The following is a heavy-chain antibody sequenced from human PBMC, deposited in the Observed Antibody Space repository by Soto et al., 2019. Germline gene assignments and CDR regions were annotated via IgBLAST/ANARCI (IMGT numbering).Heavy chain of an antibody. J-gene: IGHJ6*03. CDR2: ISSSGSTI. CDR1: GFTFSDYY. V-gene: IGHV3-11*01. D-gene: IGHD6-6*01. Sequence: VQLVESGGGLVKPGGSLRLSCAASGFTFSDYYMSWIRQAPGKGLEWVSYISSSGSTIYYADSVKGRFTISRDNAKNSLYLQMNSLRAEDTAVYYCARAFVGYSSSSYSYYYYYYMDVWGKGTTVTVSS. CDR3: ARAFVGYSSSSYSYYYYYYMDV.